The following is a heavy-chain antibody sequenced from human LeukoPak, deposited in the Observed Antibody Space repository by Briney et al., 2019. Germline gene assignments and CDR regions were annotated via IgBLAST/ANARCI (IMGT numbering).Heavy chain of an antibody. D-gene: IGHD6-13*01. CDR3: AKDQGGSSSWYSKFDY. V-gene: IGHV3-23*01. CDR2: ISGSGGST. Sequence: GSLRLSCAASGFTFSSYAMSWVRQAPGKGLEWVSAISGSGGSTYYADSVKGRFTISRDNSKNTLYLQMNSLRAEDTAVYYCAKDQGGSSSWYSKFDYWGQGTLVTVSS. CDR1: GFTFSSYA. J-gene: IGHJ4*02.